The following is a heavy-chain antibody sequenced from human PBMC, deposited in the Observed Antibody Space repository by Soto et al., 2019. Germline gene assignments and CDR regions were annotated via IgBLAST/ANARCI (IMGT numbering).Heavy chain of an antibody. D-gene: IGHD2-15*01. Sequence: EVQLVESGGGLVQPGGSLRLSCAASGFTVSSNYMSWVRQAPGKGLEWVSVIYSGGSTYYADSVKGRFTISRDNSKNTLYLQMNSLRAEDTAVYYCARDAYCSGGSCLGTWGQGTLVTVSS. CDR2: IYSGGST. J-gene: IGHJ5*02. V-gene: IGHV3-66*01. CDR3: ARDAYCSGGSCLGT. CDR1: GFTVSSNY.